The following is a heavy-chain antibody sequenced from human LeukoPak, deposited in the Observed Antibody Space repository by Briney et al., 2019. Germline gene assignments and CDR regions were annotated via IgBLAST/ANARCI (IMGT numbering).Heavy chain of an antibody. CDR3: ARGRTGTTSWYFDL. CDR1: GFTFDDYG. D-gene: IGHD1-7*01. Sequence: PGGSLRLSCAASGFTFDDYGMSWVRQAPGKGLEGVSGINWNVGSTGYADSVKGRFTISRDNAKNSPYLQMNSLRAEDTALYHCARGRTGTTSWYFDLWGRGTLVTVSS. J-gene: IGHJ2*01. V-gene: IGHV3-20*01. CDR2: INWNVGST.